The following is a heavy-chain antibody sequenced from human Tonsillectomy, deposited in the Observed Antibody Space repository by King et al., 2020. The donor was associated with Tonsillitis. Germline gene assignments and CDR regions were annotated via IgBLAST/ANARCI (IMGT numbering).Heavy chain of an antibody. CDR3: ARVGISSLLTGYYPFDY. D-gene: IGHD3-9*01. J-gene: IGHJ4*02. CDR1: GGSFSDYY. V-gene: IGHV4-34*01. CDR2: INHSGST. Sequence: VQLQQWGAGLLKPSETLSLTCAVYGGSFSDYYWSWIRQPPGKGLEWIGVINHSGSTNYNPSLKSRVTLSVDTSRDQFSLKLTSVTAADTAVYYCARVGISSLLTGYYPFDYWDQGTLVTVSS.